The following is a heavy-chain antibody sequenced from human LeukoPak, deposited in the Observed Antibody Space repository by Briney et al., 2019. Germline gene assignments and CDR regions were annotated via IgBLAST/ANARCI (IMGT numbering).Heavy chain of an antibody. V-gene: IGHV3-66*01. CDR2: IYNGGTT. D-gene: IGHD6-19*01. CDR3: ARAVAGTLYYYYGMDV. CDR1: GXXXXYNX. Sequence: PGGSLRLSXXXSGXXXXYNXMSWVRQDQGKGLEWVSVIYNGGTTYYADSVEGRFTISRDISKNTLFLQMNSLRAEDTAVYYCARAVAGTLYYYYGMDVWGQGTTVAVSS. J-gene: IGHJ6*02.